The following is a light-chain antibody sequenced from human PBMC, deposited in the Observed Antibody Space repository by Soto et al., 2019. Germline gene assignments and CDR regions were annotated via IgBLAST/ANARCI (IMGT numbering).Light chain of an antibody. CDR3: SSYTSSSSYV. CDR1: SSDVGGYNY. V-gene: IGLV2-14*01. J-gene: IGLJ1*01. CDR2: DVS. Sequence: QSVLTQPASVSGPPGQSITISCPGTSSDVGGYNYVSWYQQHPGKAPKLMIYDVSNRPSGVSNRFSGSKSGNTASLTISGLQAADEADYYCSSYTSSSSYVFGTGTKVTVL.